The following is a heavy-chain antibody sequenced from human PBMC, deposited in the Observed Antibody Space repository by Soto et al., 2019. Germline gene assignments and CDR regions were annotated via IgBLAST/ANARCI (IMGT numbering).Heavy chain of an antibody. D-gene: IGHD2-8*02. V-gene: IGHV3-74*01. Sequence: GGPLGFPFPALGSPFPNSWLTWSRKLPGKGLMWVSRISPDGSDVGYADSVEGRFTVSRDNAKNTLYLQMHSLRAEDTAMYYCACWGHIVPVAPSDFDRWGQGTLVTVSS. CDR3: ACWGHIVPVAPSDFDR. CDR2: ISPDGSDV. CDR1: GSPFPNSW. J-gene: IGHJ4*02.